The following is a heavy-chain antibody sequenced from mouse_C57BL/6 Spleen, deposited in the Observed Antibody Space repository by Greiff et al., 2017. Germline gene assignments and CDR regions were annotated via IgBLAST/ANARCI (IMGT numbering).Heavy chain of an antibody. D-gene: IGHD1-1*01. Sequence: QVQLQQPGAELVKPGASVKLSCKASGYTFTSYWMHWVKQRPGQGLEWIGMIHPNSGSTNYNEKFKSKATLTVDKSSSTAYMQLSSLTSEDTAVYYCARGGTTAWFAYWGQGTLVTVSA. V-gene: IGHV1-64*01. J-gene: IGHJ3*01. CDR2: IHPNSGST. CDR1: GYTFTSYW. CDR3: ARGGTTAWFAY.